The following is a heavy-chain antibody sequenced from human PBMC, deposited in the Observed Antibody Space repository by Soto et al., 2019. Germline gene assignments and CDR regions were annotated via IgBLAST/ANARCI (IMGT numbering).Heavy chain of an antibody. CDR3: ARRYGRYFDN. V-gene: IGHV4-59*08. D-gene: IGHD4-17*01. CDR2: IYYSGST. J-gene: IGHJ4*02. Sequence: SETLSLTCTVYGGSISSDYWNWIRQPPGKGLEWIGYIYYSGSTNYNPSLKSRVTISVDTSKNQFSLKVSSVTAADTAVYYCARRYGRYFDNWGQGTLVTVSS. CDR1: GGSISSDY.